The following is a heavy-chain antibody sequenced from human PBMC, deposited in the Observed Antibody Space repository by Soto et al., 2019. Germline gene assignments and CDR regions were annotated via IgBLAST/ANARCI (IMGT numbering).Heavy chain of an antibody. Sequence: SETLSLTCAVSGGSISISNWCSCVRQPPGKGLEWIGEIYHSGSTNYNPSLKSRVTISVDKSKNQFSLKLSSVTAADTAVYYCARDRHYGSGRGYYYYGMDVWGQGTTVTV. V-gene: IGHV4-4*02. CDR1: GGSISISNW. CDR2: IYHSGST. J-gene: IGHJ6*02. CDR3: ARDRHYGSGRGYYYYGMDV. D-gene: IGHD3-10*01.